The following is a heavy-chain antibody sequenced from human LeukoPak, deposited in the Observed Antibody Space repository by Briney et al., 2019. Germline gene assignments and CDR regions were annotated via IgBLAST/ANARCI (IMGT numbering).Heavy chain of an antibody. CDR3: AKCIVGAYNMLCAFDI. Sequence: PGRSLRLSCAASGFAFSSYAMHWVRQAPGKGLEWVAVISYDGSNKYYADSVKGRFTISRDNSKNTLYLQMNSLRAEDTAVYYCAKCIVGAYNMLCAFDIWGQGTMVTVSS. CDR2: ISYDGSNK. V-gene: IGHV3-30*01. CDR1: GFAFSSYA. D-gene: IGHD1-26*01. J-gene: IGHJ3*02.